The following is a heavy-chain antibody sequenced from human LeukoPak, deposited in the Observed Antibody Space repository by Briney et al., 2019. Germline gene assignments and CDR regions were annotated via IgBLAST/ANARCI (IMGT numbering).Heavy chain of an antibody. J-gene: IGHJ4*02. CDR1: GFTFRSYW. D-gene: IGHD3-10*01. V-gene: IGHV3-74*03. Sequence: GGSLRLSCAVSGFTFRSYWMHWVRQAPGKGLGWVSSIKSDASSTTYADSVKGRFTISRDNAENTRYLQMNSLRAEDTAVYYCARISTMVRHYWGQGTLVTVSS. CDR2: IKSDASST. CDR3: ARISTMVRHY.